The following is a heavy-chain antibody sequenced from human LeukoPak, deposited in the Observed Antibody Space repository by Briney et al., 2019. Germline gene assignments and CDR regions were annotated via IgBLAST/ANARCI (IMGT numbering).Heavy chain of an antibody. D-gene: IGHD6-13*01. J-gene: IGHJ4*02. CDR3: ARHRIAAAVAFYFDS. CDR1: GFTFSSYA. Sequence: GGSLRLSCAASGFTFSSYAMNWVRQAPGKGLEWVAVISYDGSDKYYADSVQGRFTISRDNSENTLDLQMNSLRTEDTAVYYCARHRIAAAVAFYFDSWGQGALVAVSS. V-gene: IGHV3-30*04. CDR2: ISYDGSDK.